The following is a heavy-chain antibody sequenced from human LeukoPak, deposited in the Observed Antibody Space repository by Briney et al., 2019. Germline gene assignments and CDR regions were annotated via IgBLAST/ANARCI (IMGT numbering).Heavy chain of an antibody. D-gene: IGHD3-3*01. CDR1: GYSFTNYW. CDR2: IYLGDSDT. J-gene: IGHJ5*02. Sequence: GASLNISCKGSGYSFTNYWIGWVRQMPGKGVGWMGIIYLGDSDTRYSPSFQGQTTITDDKTITTSHLPGSSLTASNPAHYYCARLAQPRPVHLRLLECLRGNWCDPWGLGTLVTVSS. V-gene: IGHV5-51*01. CDR3: ARLAQPRPVHLRLLECLRGNWCDP.